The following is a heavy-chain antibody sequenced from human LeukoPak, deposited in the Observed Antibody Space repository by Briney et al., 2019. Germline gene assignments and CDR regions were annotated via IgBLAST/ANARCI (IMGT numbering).Heavy chain of an antibody. D-gene: IGHD2-2*01. V-gene: IGHV3-23*01. CDR2: TSGSGGST. CDR3: AKDRPKDIVVVPAEVDDAFDI. CDR1: GFTFSSYA. J-gene: IGHJ3*02. Sequence: GGSLRLSCAASGFTFSSYAMSWVRQAPGEGLEWVSATSGSGGSTYYADSVKGRFTISRENSKNTLYLQMNSLRAEDTAVYYCAKDRPKDIVVVPAEVDDAFDIWGQGTMVTVSS.